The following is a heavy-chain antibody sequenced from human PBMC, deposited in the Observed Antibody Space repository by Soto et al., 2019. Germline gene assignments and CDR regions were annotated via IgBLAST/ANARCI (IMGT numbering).Heavy chain of an antibody. V-gene: IGHV1-24*01. CDR3: ARVSGWYFLDY. J-gene: IGHJ4*02. Sequence: GASVKVSCKVSGYTLTELSMHWVRQAPGKGLEWMGGFDPEDGETIYAQKFQGRVTITRDTSASTAYMELSSLRSEDTAVYYCARVSGWYFLDYWGQGTLVTVSS. CDR2: FDPEDGET. CDR1: GYTLTELS. D-gene: IGHD6-13*01.